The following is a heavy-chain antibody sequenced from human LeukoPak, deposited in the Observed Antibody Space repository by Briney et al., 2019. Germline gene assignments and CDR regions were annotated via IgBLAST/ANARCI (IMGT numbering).Heavy chain of an antibody. CDR2: IWYDGSNK. Sequence: PGGSLRLSCAASGFTFSSYGMHWVRQAPGKGLEWVAVIWYDGSNKYYADAVKGRFTISRDNSKNTLYLQMNSRRAEDTAVYSCAKDQYSSSPEIDYWGQGTLVTVSS. CDR1: GFTFSSYG. V-gene: IGHV3-33*06. J-gene: IGHJ4*02. CDR3: AKDQYSSSPEIDY. D-gene: IGHD6-6*01.